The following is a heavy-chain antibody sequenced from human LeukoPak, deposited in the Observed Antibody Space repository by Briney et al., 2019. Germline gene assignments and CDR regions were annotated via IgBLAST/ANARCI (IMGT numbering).Heavy chain of an antibody. Sequence: GGSLRLSCAASGFTFDDYAMHWVRQAPGKGLEWVSLISWDGGSTYYADSVKGRFTISRDSSKNSLYLQMNSLRAEDTALYYCAKAHYYYDSSGYSRYYFDYWGQGTLVTVSS. V-gene: IGHV3-43D*03. CDR1: GFTFDDYA. J-gene: IGHJ4*02. CDR3: AKAHYYYDSSGYSRYYFDY. CDR2: ISWDGGST. D-gene: IGHD3-22*01.